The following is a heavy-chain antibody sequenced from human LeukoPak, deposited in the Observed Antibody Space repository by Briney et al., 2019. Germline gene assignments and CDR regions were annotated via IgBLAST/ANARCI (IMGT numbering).Heavy chain of an antibody. J-gene: IGHJ4*02. CDR3: AVAKAITMVRGAPRHFDN. CDR1: GFTFSNYW. D-gene: IGHD3-10*01. CDR2: INSDGSGT. V-gene: IGHV3-74*01. Sequence: GGSLRLSCAASGFTFSNYWMHWVRQAPGKGLVRVSRINSDGSGTSYAESVKGRFTISRDNAKNTLYLQMNSLRAEDTAVYYCAVAKAITMVRGAPRHFDNWGQGTLVTVSS.